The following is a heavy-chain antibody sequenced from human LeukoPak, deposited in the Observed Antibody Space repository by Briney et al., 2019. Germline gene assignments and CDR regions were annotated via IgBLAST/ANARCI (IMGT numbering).Heavy chain of an antibody. D-gene: IGHD5-18*01. CDR3: ARDHNLDTAMALYYYYYYGMDV. CDR2: ISYDGSNK. CDR1: GFTFSSYA. J-gene: IGHJ6*02. V-gene: IGHV3-30-3*01. Sequence: GGSLRLSCAASGFTFSSYAMHWVRQAPGKGLEWVAVISYDGSNKYYADSVKGRFTTSRDNSKNTLYLQMNSLRAEDTAVYYCARDHNLDTAMALYYYYYYGMDVWGQGTTVTVSS.